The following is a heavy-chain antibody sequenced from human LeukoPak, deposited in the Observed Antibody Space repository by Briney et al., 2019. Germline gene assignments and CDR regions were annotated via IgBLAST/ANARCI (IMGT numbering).Heavy chain of an antibody. V-gene: IGHV4-34*01. CDR2: INHSGST. CDR1: GGSFSGYY. D-gene: IGHD2-2*01. CDR3: ARVYCSSTSCYAGD. Sequence: SETLSLTCAVYGGSFSGYYWSWIRQPPGKGLEWIGEINHSGSTNYNPSLKSRGTISVDTSKNQFSLKLSSVTAADTAVYYCARVYCSSTSCYAGDWGQGTLVTVSS. J-gene: IGHJ4*02.